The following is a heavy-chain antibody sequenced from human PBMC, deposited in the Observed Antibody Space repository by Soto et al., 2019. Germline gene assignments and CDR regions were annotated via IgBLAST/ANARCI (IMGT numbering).Heavy chain of an antibody. D-gene: IGHD2-2*02. J-gene: IGHJ4*02. CDR1: GYSFTSYW. CDR3: ARKYGEYCSSTSCYTLDY. CDR2: IYPGDSDT. V-gene: IGHV5-51*01. Sequence: GGSLRLSCKGSGYSFTSYWIGWVRQMPGKGLEWMGIIYPGDSDTRYSPSFQGQVTISADKSISTAYLQWSSLKASDTAMYYCARKYGEYCSSTSCYTLDYWGQGTLVTVSS.